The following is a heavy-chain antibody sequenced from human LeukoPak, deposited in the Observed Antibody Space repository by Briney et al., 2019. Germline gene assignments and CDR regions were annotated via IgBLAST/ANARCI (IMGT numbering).Heavy chain of an antibody. CDR1: GGSFSGYY. CDR3: ARSVEMATVPFDY. Sequence: SETLSLTCAVYGGSFSGYYWSWIRQPPGKGLEWIGEINHSGSTNYNPSLKSRVTISVDTSKNQFSLKLSSVTAADTAVYYCARSVEMATVPFDYWGQGTLVTVSS. CDR2: INHSGST. D-gene: IGHD5-24*01. J-gene: IGHJ4*02. V-gene: IGHV4-34*01.